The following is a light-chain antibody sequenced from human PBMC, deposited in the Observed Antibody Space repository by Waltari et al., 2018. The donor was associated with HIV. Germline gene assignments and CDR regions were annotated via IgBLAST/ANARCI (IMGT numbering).Light chain of an antibody. V-gene: IGLV1-47*01. CDR1: PFNLGRIF. Sequence: QSVLTQPLSASGTPGPRVTISCSGIPFNLGRIFGFRYQQFPGTAPKRLIDRRNQRPSGVPDRFSVSKSGTSASLAISGLRSEDEADYYCAAWDDSLSGWVFGGGTKLTVL. CDR2: RRN. CDR3: AAWDDSLSGWV. J-gene: IGLJ3*02.